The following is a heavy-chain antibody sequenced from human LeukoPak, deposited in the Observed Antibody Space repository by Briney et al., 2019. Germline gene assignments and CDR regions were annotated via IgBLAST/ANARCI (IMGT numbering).Heavy chain of an antibody. CDR3: ARVTCSGGSCYGNSGWFDP. CDR1: GGSISSYC. V-gene: IGHV4-30-2*01. Sequence: SETLSLTCTVSGGSISSYCWSWIRQPPGKGLEWIGYIYHSGSTYYNPSLKSRVTISVDRSKNQFSLKLSSVTAADTAVYYCARVTCSGGSCYGNSGWFDPWGQGTLVTVSS. D-gene: IGHD2-15*01. J-gene: IGHJ5*02. CDR2: IYHSGST.